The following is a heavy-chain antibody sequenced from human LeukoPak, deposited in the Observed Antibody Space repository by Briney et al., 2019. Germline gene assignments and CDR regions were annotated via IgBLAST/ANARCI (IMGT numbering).Heavy chain of an antibody. Sequence: GGSLRLSCAASGFTFSSYEMNWVRQAPGKGLEWVSYISSSGSTIYYGDSVKGRVTISRDNAKNSLYLQMNSLRAEATAVYYCAREGGSHDAFDIWGQGTMVSV. D-gene: IGHD1-26*01. CDR1: GFTFSSYE. J-gene: IGHJ3*02. V-gene: IGHV3-48*03. CDR3: AREGGSHDAFDI. CDR2: ISSSGSTI.